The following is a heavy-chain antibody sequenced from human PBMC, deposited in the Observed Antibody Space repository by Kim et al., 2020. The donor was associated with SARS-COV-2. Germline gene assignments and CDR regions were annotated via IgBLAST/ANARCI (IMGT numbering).Heavy chain of an antibody. Sequence: SETLSLTCKVSGYSIDSGYYWGWIRQSPGKGLEWIGSMFFTGATYYNPSLTSRVALSVDTSKNQVSLKLLSVTAADTAVYYCARDLHRSSGFADWVQGTL. CDR2: MFFTGAT. D-gene: IGHD3-22*01. CDR3: ARDLHRSSGFAD. CDR1: GYSIDSGYY. V-gene: IGHV4-38-2*02. J-gene: IGHJ4*02.